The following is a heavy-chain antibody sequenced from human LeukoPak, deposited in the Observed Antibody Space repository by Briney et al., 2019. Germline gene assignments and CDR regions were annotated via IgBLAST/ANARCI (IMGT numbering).Heavy chain of an antibody. J-gene: IGHJ4*02. CDR2: INHSGST. V-gene: IGHV4-34*01. Sequence: KPSETLSLTCAAYGGSFSGYYWSWIRQPPGKGLEWIGEINHSGSTNYNPSLKSRVTISVDTSKNQFSLKLSSVTAADTAVYYCARQGLSGSYYFDYWGQGTLVTVSS. CDR1: GGSFSGYY. D-gene: IGHD1-26*01. CDR3: ARQGLSGSYYFDY.